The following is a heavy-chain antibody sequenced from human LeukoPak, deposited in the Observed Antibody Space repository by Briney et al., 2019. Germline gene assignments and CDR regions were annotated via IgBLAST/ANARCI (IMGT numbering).Heavy chain of an antibody. J-gene: IGHJ2*01. Sequence: SQTLSLTCDISGDSVSSNSAVWNWIRQSPSRGLEWLGRTYYRSKWYNDYAVSVKSRITINPDTSKNQFSLQLNSVTPEDTAVYYCARVMGGWWSLDFDLWGRGTLVTVSS. V-gene: IGHV6-1*01. D-gene: IGHD6-19*01. CDR1: GDSVSSNSAV. CDR2: TYYRSKWYN. CDR3: ARVMGGWWSLDFDL.